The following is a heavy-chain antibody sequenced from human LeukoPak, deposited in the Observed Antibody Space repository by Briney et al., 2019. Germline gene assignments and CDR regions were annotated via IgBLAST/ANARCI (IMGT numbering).Heavy chain of an antibody. CDR1: GFTFSSYW. CDR2: IKSDGST. CDR3: ARALDSAWHNFDY. Sequence: PGGSLRLSCAASGFTFSSYWMHWVRQTPGKGLVWVSRIKSDGSTIYADSVKGRFTISRDNSKNTVSLQMDSLRFEDTAAYYCARALDSAWHNFDYWGQGTLVTVSA. D-gene: IGHD6-19*01. V-gene: IGHV3-74*01. J-gene: IGHJ4*02.